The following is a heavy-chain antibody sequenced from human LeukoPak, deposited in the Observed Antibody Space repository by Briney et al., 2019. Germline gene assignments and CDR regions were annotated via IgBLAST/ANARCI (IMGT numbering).Heavy chain of an antibody. CDR2: IYYSGVT. D-gene: IGHD3-22*01. V-gene: IGHV4-39*01. CDR3: ARQHSSGLDY. Sequence: SETLSLTCTVSGGSISSSSTYHWGWIRQPPGEGLEWIWNIYYSGVTYYKPSLKSPFIISLDTSKNQFSLKLNSVTAADTAVFYCARQHSSGLDYWGQGTLVTVSS. J-gene: IGHJ4*02. CDR1: GGSISSSSTYH.